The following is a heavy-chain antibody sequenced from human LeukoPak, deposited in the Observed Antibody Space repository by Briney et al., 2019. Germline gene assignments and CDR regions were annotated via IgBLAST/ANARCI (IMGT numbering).Heavy chain of an antibody. CDR3: ARAVAGTFHY. CDR1: GFLFNSSA. D-gene: IGHD6-19*01. J-gene: IGHJ4*02. Sequence: PGGSLRLSCAASGFLFNSSAMHWVRQAPGKGLEWVAVISFDGGIKYYADSVKGRFTISRDNSNNTVYLQMNSLRADDTAVYYCARAVAGTFHYWGQGTLVTVSS. V-gene: IGHV3-30*04. CDR2: ISFDGGIK.